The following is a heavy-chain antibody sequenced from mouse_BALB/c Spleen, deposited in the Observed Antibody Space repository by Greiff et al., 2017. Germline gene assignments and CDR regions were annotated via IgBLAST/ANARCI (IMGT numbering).Heavy chain of an antibody. Sequence: VQLQQSGAELVKPGASVKLSCTASGFNIKDTYMHWVKQRPEQGLEWIGRIDPANGNTKYDPKFQGKATITADTSSNTAYLQLSSLTSEDTAVYYCARRRCYGYDLDYWGQGTTVTVSS. J-gene: IGHJ2*01. V-gene: IGHV14-3*02. CDR3: ARRRCYGYDLDY. CDR2: IDPANGNT. CDR1: GFNIKDTY. D-gene: IGHD2-2*01.